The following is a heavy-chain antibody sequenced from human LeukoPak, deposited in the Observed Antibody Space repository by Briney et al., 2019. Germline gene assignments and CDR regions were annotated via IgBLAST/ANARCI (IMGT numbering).Heavy chain of an antibody. J-gene: IGHJ6*02. D-gene: IGHD3-10*01. CDR1: GNTFTSYD. V-gene: IGHV1-8*01. Sequence: ASVKVSCKTSGNTFTSYDINWVRQATGQGLEWMGWMNPRSGNTIYTQKFQGRVAMTRDTSTSTPYMELSSLRSEETAVYYCARGGTLVQGVTILYGMDVWGQGTTVTVSS. CDR2: MNPRSGNT. CDR3: ARGGTLVQGVTILYGMDV.